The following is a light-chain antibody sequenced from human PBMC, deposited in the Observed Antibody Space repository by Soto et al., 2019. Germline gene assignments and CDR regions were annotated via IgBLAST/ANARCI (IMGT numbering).Light chain of an antibody. CDR1: QTISSW. CDR2: KAS. CDR3: QHYNSYLEA. J-gene: IGKJ1*01. V-gene: IGKV1-5*03. Sequence: IQMTKSPSTLSGSVGDRVTITCRASQTISSWLAWYQQKPGKAPKPLIYKASTLKSGVPSRFSGSGSGTEFTLTISSLQPDDFATYYCQHYNSYLEAFCQGSKVDIK.